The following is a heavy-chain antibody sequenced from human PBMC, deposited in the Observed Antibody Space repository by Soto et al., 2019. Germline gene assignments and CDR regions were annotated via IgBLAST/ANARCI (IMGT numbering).Heavy chain of an antibody. J-gene: IGHJ6*02. V-gene: IGHV4-30-4*01. D-gene: IGHD5-18*01. CDR2: IYYSGTT. Sequence: TLSLTCTASGGSISSGDYYWSWIRQPPGKGLEWIGNIYYSGTTYYNPSHKSRATISVDTSKNPFSLMLSSVTAADTAVYYCARTLIQLWPGYYYGMDVWGQGTPVTVSS. CDR3: ARTLIQLWPGYYYGMDV. CDR1: GGSISSGDYY.